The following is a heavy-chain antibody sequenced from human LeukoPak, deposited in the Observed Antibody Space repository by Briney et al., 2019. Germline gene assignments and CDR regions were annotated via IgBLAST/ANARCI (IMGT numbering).Heavy chain of an antibody. J-gene: IGHJ4*02. D-gene: IGHD2-2*01. CDR2: ISGSGDTT. Sequence: GRSLRLSCAASGFTFSSYGMHWVRQAPGKGLEWVSSISGSGDTTYYTGSVKGRFTISRDNSKNALYLQMSSLRAEDTAVYYCAKSQRNDQQVVQRIDYWGQGTLVTVSS. V-gene: IGHV3-23*01. CDR1: GFTFSSYG. CDR3: AKSQRNDQQVVQRIDY.